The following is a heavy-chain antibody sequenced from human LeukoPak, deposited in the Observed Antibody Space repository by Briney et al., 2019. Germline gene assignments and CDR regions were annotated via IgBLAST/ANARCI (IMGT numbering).Heavy chain of an antibody. J-gene: IGHJ4*02. CDR2: IYYSRSP. D-gene: IGHD1-26*01. CDR3: AREVVVGARFDY. Sequence: RASEALSLTCTVSGGSISSDYWSWIRQPPGNGLEGIGFIYYSRSPNSNPSLKRRVPISVDPSKNQFSLKLSSVTAADTAVYYCAREVVVGARFDYWGQGTLVTVSS. V-gene: IGHV4-59*01. CDR1: GGSISSDY.